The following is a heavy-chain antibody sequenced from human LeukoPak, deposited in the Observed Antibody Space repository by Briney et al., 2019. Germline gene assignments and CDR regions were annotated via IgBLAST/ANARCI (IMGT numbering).Heavy chain of an antibody. CDR1: GGTFTSCA. CDR3: ARGYSYGSDYYYGMDV. CDR2: ISGYNGNT. V-gene: IGHV1-18*01. J-gene: IGHJ6*02. Sequence: GSSVKVSCKASGGTFTSCAISWVRQAPGQGLEWMGWISGYNGNTKYAQKVQGRVTMTTDTSTSTAYMELRSLRPDDTAVYYCARGYSYGSDYYYGMDVWGQGTTVTVSS. D-gene: IGHD5-18*01.